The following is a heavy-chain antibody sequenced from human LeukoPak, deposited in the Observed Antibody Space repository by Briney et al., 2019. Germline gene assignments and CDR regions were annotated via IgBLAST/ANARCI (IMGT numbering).Heavy chain of an antibody. CDR2: IRNSDGMT. CDR3: AKGLERESRLDS. Sequence: GGSLRLSCETSGFRFSTCGMHWVRQAPGQGLEWVSGIRNSDGMTYYADSVRGRFTISTDNSKNTLYLQMNSLRAEDTALYYCAKGLERESRLDSWGQGTLVTVSS. CDR1: GFRFSTCG. V-gene: IGHV3-23*01. J-gene: IGHJ4*02. D-gene: IGHD1-1*01.